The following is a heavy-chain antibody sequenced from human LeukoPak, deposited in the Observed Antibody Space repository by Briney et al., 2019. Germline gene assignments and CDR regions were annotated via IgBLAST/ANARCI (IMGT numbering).Heavy chain of an antibody. CDR1: GFTFSSYS. D-gene: IGHD3-3*01. V-gene: IGHV3-49*04. J-gene: IGHJ4*02. CDR3: TRDITYYDFWSGYYTFDY. CDR2: IRSKAYGGTT. Sequence: GGSLRLSCAASGFTFSSYSMNWVRQAPGKGLEWVGFIRSKAYGGTTKYAASVKGRFTISRDDSKSIAYLQMNSLKTEDTAVYYCTRDITYYDFWSGYYTFDYWGQGTLVTVSS.